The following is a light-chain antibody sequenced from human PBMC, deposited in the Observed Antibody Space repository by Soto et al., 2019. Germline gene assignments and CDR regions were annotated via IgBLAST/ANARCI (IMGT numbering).Light chain of an antibody. CDR1: QSVTSSF. V-gene: IGKV3-20*01. CDR3: QHYGSSWT. CDR2: GAS. Sequence: EIVLTQSPGTLSLSPGERATLSCRASQSVTSSFLAWYQHKPGQAPRLLIYGASNGATGIPDRFSGSGSGTYFTLTISRLEHEDFAVYYCQHYGSSWTFGQGTKVEIK. J-gene: IGKJ1*01.